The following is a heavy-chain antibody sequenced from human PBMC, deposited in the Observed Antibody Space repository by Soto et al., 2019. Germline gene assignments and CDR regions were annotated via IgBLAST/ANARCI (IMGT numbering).Heavy chain of an antibody. CDR3: ARGRATLAKYCTTTGCHTWPHYYHGMDV. Sequence: QEQLVQSGAEVKKPGASVKVSCKASGYTFTTYDINWVRQAPGQGLEWVGWMNPNSGNTAYAQKFQGRVTMTRNTSISTAYMELSSLNSDDTAAYYCARGRATLAKYCTTTGCHTWPHYYHGMDVWGQGTTVTVSS. V-gene: IGHV1-8*01. CDR2: MNPNSGNT. D-gene: IGHD2-2*02. J-gene: IGHJ6*02. CDR1: GYTFTTYD.